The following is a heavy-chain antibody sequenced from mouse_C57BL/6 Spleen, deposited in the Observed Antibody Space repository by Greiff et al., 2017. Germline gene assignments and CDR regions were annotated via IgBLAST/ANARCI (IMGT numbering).Heavy chain of an antibody. Sequence: DVQLVESGGGLVKPGGSLKLSCAASGFTFSSYTMSWVRQTPEKRLEWVATISGGGGNTYYPDSVKGRFTISRDNAKNTLYLQMSSLRSEDTALYYCARHEPFDYWGQGTTLTVSS. CDR1: GFTFSSYT. CDR3: ARHEPFDY. V-gene: IGHV5-9*01. J-gene: IGHJ2*01. CDR2: ISGGGGNT.